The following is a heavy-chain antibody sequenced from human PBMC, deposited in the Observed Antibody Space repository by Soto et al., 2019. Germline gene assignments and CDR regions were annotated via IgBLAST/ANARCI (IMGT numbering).Heavy chain of an antibody. V-gene: IGHV3-23*01. CDR2: ISGSGGST. D-gene: IGHD6-13*01. J-gene: IGHJ4*02. CDR1: GFTFSSYA. Sequence: GGSLRLSCAASGFTFSSYAMSWVRQAPGKGLEWVSAISGSGGSTYYADSVKGRFTISRDNSKNTLYLQMNSLRAEDTAVYYCVVPTIAAAGTLYPLIIDYWGQGTLVTVSS. CDR3: VVPTIAAAGTLYPLIIDY.